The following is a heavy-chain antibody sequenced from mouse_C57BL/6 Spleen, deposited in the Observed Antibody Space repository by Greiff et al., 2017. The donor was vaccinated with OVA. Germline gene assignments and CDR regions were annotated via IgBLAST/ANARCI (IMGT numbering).Heavy chain of an antibody. V-gene: IGHV1-7*01. CDR1: GYTFTSYC. CDR3: ARSYYGSLYAMDY. J-gene: IGHJ4*01. D-gene: IGHD1-1*01. CDR2: INPSSGYT. Sequence: VQLVESGAELAKPGASVKLSCTASGYTFTSYCMHWLPHRPGPGLALIGYINPSSGYTKYNQKFKDKATLTADKSSSTAYMQLSSLTYEDSAVYYCARSYYGSLYAMDYWGQGTSVTVSS.